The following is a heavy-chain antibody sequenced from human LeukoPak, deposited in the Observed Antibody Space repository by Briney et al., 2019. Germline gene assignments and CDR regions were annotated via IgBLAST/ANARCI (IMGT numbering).Heavy chain of an antibody. V-gene: IGHV4-39*07. Sequence: PTETLSLTCTVSGGSISSPSFYWAWIRQSPGKGLEWIGYIYYSGSTYSSPSLKSRVTMSVDTSKRQFSLKLRSVTAADTAVYYRARTNYYNSSGSIDYWGQGTLVTVSS. CDR2: IYYSGST. D-gene: IGHD3-22*01. CDR1: GGSISSPSFY. CDR3: ARTNYYNSSGSIDY. J-gene: IGHJ4*02.